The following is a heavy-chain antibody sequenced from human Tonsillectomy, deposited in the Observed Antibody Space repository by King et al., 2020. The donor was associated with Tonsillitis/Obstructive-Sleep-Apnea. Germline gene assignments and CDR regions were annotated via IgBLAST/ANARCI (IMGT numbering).Heavy chain of an antibody. CDR1: GGSFSAYY. J-gene: IGHJ3*02. Sequence: VQLQQWGAGLLKPSETLSLTCAVYGGSFSAYYWSWIRQPPGKGLEWIREIDHSGSTNYNPSLKSRVTISADTYKTQFSLKLSSVTAADTALYYCAREITTGAFDIWGQGTMVTVSS. CDR2: IDHSGST. D-gene: IGHD3-3*01. CDR3: AREITTGAFDI. V-gene: IGHV4-34*01.